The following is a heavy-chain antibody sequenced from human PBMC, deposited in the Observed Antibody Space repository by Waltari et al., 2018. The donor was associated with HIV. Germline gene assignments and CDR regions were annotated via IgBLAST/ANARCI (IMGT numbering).Heavy chain of an antibody. CDR1: GGSISNYY. CDR3: ARGIYGDISGDMDV. D-gene: IGHD3-3*01. CDR2: MYYSGST. V-gene: IGHV4-59*01. J-gene: IGHJ6*02. Sequence: QVQLQESGPGLVKPSETLSLTCTVSGGSISNYYWSWIRQPPGKGMDLIGYMYYSGSTNHNPSLKSRGTISVDTSKNQFSLKLSSVTAADTAVYYCARGIYGDISGDMDVWGQGTTVTVSS.